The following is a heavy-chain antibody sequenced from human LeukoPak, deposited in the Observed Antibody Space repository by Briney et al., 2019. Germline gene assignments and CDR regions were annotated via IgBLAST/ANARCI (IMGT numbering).Heavy chain of an antibody. D-gene: IGHD4-17*01. CDR2: IYPGDSDT. CDR3: ARTRMTTTEFDY. Sequence: GESLKISCKGSGYSFISYWIGWVRQMPGKGLEWMGIIYPGDSDTRYSPSFQGQVTISADKSIRIAYLQWSSLKASDTAMYYCARTRMTTTEFDYWGQGTLVTVSS. J-gene: IGHJ4*02. V-gene: IGHV5-51*01. CDR1: GYSFISYW.